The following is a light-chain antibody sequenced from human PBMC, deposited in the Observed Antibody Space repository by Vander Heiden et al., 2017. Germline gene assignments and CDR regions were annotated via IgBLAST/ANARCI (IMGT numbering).Light chain of an antibody. J-gene: IGKJ1*01. CDR1: QSVFYRSNNKNY. CDR2: WAS. Sequence: DIMMPQPPDSLVGSLGERATINCKSSQSVFYRSNNKNYLAWYQQRPGQPPRVLIYWASTRESGVPDRFSGSGSGTNFTLTISSLQAEDVAVYYCQEYYNTPPAFGQGTKVEIK. CDR3: QEYYNTPPA. V-gene: IGKV4-1*01.